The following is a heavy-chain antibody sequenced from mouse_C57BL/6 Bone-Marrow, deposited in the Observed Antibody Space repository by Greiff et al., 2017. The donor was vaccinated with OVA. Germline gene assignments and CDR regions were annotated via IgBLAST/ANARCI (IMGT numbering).Heavy chain of an antibody. J-gene: IGHJ2*01. CDR3: AGVRLPVDF. V-gene: IGHV1-81*01. CDR1: GYTFTSYG. CDR2: IYPRSGST. Sequence: VQLQQSGAELARPGASVKLSCKASGYTFTSYGISWVKQRPGQGLEWIGEIYPRSGSTYYNEKFKGKATLTADKYSSTAYMELRSLTSEDSAVYFCAGVRLPVDFWGRGTTLTDSS. D-gene: IGHD6-1*01.